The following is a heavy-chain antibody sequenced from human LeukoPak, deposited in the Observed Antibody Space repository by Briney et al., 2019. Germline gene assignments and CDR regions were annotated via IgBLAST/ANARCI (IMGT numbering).Heavy chain of an antibody. CDR3: AKSTLNYYDSSGHDAFDI. CDR2: IWYDGSNK. CDR1: GFTFSSYG. D-gene: IGHD3-22*01. Sequence: QPGRSLRLSCAASGFTFSSYGMHWVRQAAGKGLERVAVIWYDGSNKYYADSVRGRFTISRDNSKNTLYLQMNSLRAEDTAVYYCAKSTLNYYDSSGHDAFDIWGQGTMVTVSS. J-gene: IGHJ3*02. V-gene: IGHV3-33*06.